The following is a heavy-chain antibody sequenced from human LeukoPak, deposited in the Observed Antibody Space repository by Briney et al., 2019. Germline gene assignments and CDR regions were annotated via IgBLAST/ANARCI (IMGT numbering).Heavy chain of an antibody. CDR1: GFTVSCNY. Sequence: PGGSLRLSCVASGFTVSCNYMSGVRQAPGKGPEWVSVIYCGGSTYYADSVKGRSTISRDNSKNTLYLQMNSLRAEDTAVYYCASGSGSYRTPYYYMDVWGTGTTVTVSS. J-gene: IGHJ6*03. CDR2: IYCGGST. D-gene: IGHD3-10*01. CDR3: ASGSGSYRTPYYYMDV. V-gene: IGHV3-53*01.